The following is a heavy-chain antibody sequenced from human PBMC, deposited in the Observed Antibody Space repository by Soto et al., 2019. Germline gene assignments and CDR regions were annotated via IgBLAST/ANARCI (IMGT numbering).Heavy chain of an antibody. CDR2: IWYDGSNK. D-gene: IGHD2-2*01. J-gene: IGHJ2*01. CDR3: ARAVYCSSTSCRYFDL. CDR1: GFTFSSYG. Sequence: QVQLVESGGGVVQPGRSLRLSCAASGFTFSSYGMHWVRQAPGKGLEWVAVIWYDGSNKYYADSVKGRFTISRDNSKNTLYLQMNSLRAADTAVYYCARAVYCSSTSCRYFDLWGRGTLVTVSS. V-gene: IGHV3-33*01.